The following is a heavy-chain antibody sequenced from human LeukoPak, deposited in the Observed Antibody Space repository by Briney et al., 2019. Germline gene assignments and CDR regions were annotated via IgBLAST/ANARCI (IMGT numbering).Heavy chain of an antibody. V-gene: IGHV1-2*02. J-gene: IGHJ4*02. CDR2: MNPNSGGT. D-gene: IGHD5-12*01. CDR3: ARDLGDSGYDY. Sequence: ASVKVSCKASGYTFTSYDINWVRQATGQGLEWMGWMNPNSGGTNYAQKFQGRVTVTRDTSISTAYMELNRLRSDDTAFYYCARDLGDSGYDYWGQGTLVTISS. CDR1: GYTFTSYD.